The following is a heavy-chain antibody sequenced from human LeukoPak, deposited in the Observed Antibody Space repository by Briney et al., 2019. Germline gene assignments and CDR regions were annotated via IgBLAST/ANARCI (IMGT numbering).Heavy chain of an antibody. CDR2: IIPIFGTA. CDR3: ATSQNETRYSSGWSYYFDY. J-gene: IGHJ4*02. V-gene: IGHV1-69*01. D-gene: IGHD6-19*01. CDR1: GGTFSSYA. Sequence: SVKVSCKASGGTFSSYAISWVRQAPGQGLEWMGGIIPIFGTANYAQKFPGRVTITADEATSTAYMELRSLRSEDTAVYYCATSQNETRYSSGWSYYFDYWGQGTLVTVSS.